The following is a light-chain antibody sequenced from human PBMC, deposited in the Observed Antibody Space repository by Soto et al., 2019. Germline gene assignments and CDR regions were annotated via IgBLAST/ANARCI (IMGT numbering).Light chain of an antibody. CDR3: QQYNSDPYT. CDR1: QDINGW. Sequence: IQMTPSPSSLSASVGDRVIITCRTSQDINGWLAWYRQKPGKAPNLLIYEASTLHTGVPSRFSGGGSGTEFTLTISSLQPDDSATFYCQQYNSDPYTFGQGTRLEIK. V-gene: IGKV1-5*03. CDR2: EAS. J-gene: IGKJ5*01.